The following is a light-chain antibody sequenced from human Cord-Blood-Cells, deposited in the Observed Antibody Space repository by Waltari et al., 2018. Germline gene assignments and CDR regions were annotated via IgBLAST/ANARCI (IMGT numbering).Light chain of an antibody. Sequence: EIVLTQSPATLSLSPGERATLSCRASQSVSSYLAWYQQKPGQAPRLLIYDASSGSGTDFTLTISSLEPEDFAVYYCQQRSNWPPFFTFGPGTKVDIK. CDR2: DAS. CDR1: QSVSSY. CDR3: QQRSNWPPFFT. J-gene: IGKJ3*01. V-gene: IGKV3-11*01.